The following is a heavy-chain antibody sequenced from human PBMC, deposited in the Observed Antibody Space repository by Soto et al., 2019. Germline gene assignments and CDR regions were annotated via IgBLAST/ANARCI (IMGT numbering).Heavy chain of an antibody. V-gene: IGHV3-74*01. D-gene: IGHD2-2*01. CDR3: VRGVTTSCFFDY. J-gene: IGHJ4*02. Sequence: GGSLRLSCASSGFTFSKSWMHWVRQAPEKGLVWVSRVNSDGSDMTYADSVKGRFTISRDNAKNTLYLQMNSLRAEDTAVYYCVRGVTTSCFFDYWGLGTRVTVSS. CDR2: VNSDGSDM. CDR1: GFTFSKSW.